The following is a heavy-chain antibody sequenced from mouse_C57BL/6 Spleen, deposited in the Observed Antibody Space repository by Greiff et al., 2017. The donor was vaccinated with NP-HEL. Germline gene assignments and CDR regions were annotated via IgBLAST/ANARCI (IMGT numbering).Heavy chain of an antibody. J-gene: IGHJ4*01. D-gene: IGHD3-3*01. Sequence: VQLQQSGAELVMPGASVKLSCKASGYTFTSYWMHWVKQRPGQGLEWIGEIDPSDSYTNYTQKFKGKSTLTVDKSSSTAYMQLSSLTSEDSAVYYCARGGQVYYAMDYWGQGTSVTVSS. CDR2: IDPSDSYT. V-gene: IGHV1-69*01. CDR3: ARGGQVYYAMDY. CDR1: GYTFTSYW.